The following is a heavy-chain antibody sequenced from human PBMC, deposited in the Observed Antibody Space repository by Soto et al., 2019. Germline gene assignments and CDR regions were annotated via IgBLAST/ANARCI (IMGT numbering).Heavy chain of an antibody. CDR2: QNHSGSN. Sequence: SETQSVTCTVSGGSIQSYCLTWIRQPTGKGLEWIGYQNHSGSNNYNPSLKSRVTISVDTSKNQFSLKLSSVTAADTAVYYCARGERTGTTFGYYYYYMDVWGKGTTVTVSS. D-gene: IGHD1-7*01. J-gene: IGHJ6*03. V-gene: IGHV4-59*12. CDR1: GGSIQSYC. CDR3: ARGERTGTTFGYYYYYMDV.